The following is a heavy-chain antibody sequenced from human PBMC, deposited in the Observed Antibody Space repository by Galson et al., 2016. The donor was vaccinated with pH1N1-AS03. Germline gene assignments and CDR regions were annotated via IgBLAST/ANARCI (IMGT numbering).Heavy chain of an antibody. J-gene: IGHJ3*02. CDR2: VYDTGRT. V-gene: IGHV4-59*08. Sequence: ETLSLTCTVSGDSINRYYWSWIRQPPGKGLEWIGYVYDTGRTHYNPSLKSRVTISLDTSKNHFPLKLRSVTAAYTAVYYCASSSPVTPWEAAFDIWGRGTMVTVSS. CDR1: GDSINRYY. D-gene: IGHD4-17*01. CDR3: ASSSPVTPWEAAFDI.